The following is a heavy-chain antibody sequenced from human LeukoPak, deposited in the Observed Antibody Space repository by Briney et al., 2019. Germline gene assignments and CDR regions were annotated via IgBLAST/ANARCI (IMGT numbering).Heavy chain of an antibody. CDR2: MNPNSGNT. J-gene: IGHJ3*02. V-gene: IGHV1-8*02. D-gene: IGHD1-7*01. Sequence: GASVKVSCKASGYTFTGYYMHWVRQAPGQGLEWMGWMNPNSGNTGYAQKFQGRVTMTRNTSISTAYMELSSLRSDDTAVYYCAREYNWNYFSNAFDIWGQGTMVTVSS. CDR3: AREYNWNYFSNAFDI. CDR1: GYTFTGYY.